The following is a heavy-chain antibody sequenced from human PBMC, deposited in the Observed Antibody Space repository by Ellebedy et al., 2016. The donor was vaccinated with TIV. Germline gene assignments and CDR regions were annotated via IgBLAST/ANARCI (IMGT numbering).Heavy chain of an antibody. V-gene: IGHV4-39*07. CDR2: LNYGGES. CDR1: GDSISATNYF. Sequence: MPSETLSLTCIVSGDSISATNYFWGWIRQPPGKGLEWIGRLNYGGESYFDPSLKSRVTMSLDTSKNQFSLKVNSVTAADTAIYYCASHRGFYSGWSFDYWGQGTLITVSS. D-gene: IGHD5-12*01. J-gene: IGHJ4*02. CDR3: ASHRGFYSGWSFDY.